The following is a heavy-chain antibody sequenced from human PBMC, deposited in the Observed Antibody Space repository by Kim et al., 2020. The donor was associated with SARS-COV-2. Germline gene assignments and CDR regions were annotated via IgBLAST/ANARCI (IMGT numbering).Heavy chain of an antibody. D-gene: IGHD4-17*01. CDR2: ISAYNGNT. J-gene: IGHJ6*02. CDR1: GYTFTSYG. V-gene: IGHV1-18*01. Sequence: ASVKVSCKASGYTFTSYGISWVRQAPGQGLEWMGWISAYNGNTNYAQKLQGRVTMTTDTSTRTAYMELRSLRTDDTAVYYCARVAYGSHSVFYYYYGMDVWGQGTTVTVSS. CDR3: ARVAYGSHSVFYYYYGMDV.